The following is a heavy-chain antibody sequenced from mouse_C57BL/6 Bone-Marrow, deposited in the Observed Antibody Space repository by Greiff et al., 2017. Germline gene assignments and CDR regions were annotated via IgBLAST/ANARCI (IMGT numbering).Heavy chain of an antibody. CDR1: GFTFSDYG. Sequence: EVQLVESGGGLVQPGGSLKLSCAASGFTFSDYGMAWVRQAPRKGPEWVAFISTLASRIYYADAVTGRFTISRENAKNTLYLEMSSRRSEDTAMYYCARNDYAWFADWGQGTLVTVSA. D-gene: IGHD2-4*01. V-gene: IGHV5-15*01. CDR3: ARNDYAWFAD. CDR2: ISTLASRI. J-gene: IGHJ3*01.